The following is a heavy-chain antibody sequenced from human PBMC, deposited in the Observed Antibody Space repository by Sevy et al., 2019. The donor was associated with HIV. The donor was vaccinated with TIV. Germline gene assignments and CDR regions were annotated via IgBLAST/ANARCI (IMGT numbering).Heavy chain of an antibody. V-gene: IGHV3-23*01. D-gene: IGHD4-17*01. J-gene: IGHJ4*02. CDR3: AKGPFYGDYNRNFDY. CDR2: ISGSGGST. CDR1: GFTFSSYA. Sequence: GGSLRLSCAASGFTFSSYAMSWVRQAPGKGLEWVSAISGSGGSTYYADSVKDRFTISRDNSKNTLYLQMNSLRAEDTAVYYCAKGPFYGDYNRNFDYWGQGTLVTVSS.